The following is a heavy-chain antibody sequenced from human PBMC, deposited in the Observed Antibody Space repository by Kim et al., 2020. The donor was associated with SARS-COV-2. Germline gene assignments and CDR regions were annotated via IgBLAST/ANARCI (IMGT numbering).Heavy chain of an antibody. CDR1: GYTFNIHG. J-gene: IGHJ4*02. CDR2: ISAYNGDT. D-gene: IGHD6-19*01. Sequence: ASVKVSCKASGYTFNIHGISWVRQAPGQGLEWVGWISAYNGDTNYAQKFQGRVTMTTDTSTSTAYMELRSLRSDDTAVYYCARDPSNTSGRYRRGDYWGQGTLVTVAS. V-gene: IGHV1-18*01. CDR3: ARDPSNTSGRYRRGDY.